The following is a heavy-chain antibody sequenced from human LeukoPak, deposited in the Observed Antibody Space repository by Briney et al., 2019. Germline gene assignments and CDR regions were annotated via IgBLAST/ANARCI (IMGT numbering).Heavy chain of an antibody. J-gene: IGHJ6*03. CDR3: ARSGIEMAAAGYYMDV. CDR2: INPSGGST. V-gene: IGHV1-46*01. CDR1: GYTFTSYY. Sequence: ASVKVSCKASGYTFTSYYMHWVRQAPGQGLEWMGIINPSGGSTSYAQKFQGRVTMTRNTSISTAYMELSSLRSEDTAVYYCARSGIEMAAAGYYMDVWGKGTTVTVSS. D-gene: IGHD6-13*01.